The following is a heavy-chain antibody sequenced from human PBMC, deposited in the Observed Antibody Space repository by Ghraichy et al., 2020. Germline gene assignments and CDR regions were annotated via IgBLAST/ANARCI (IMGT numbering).Heavy chain of an antibody. Sequence: GESMNISCAASGFTFSTHDMHWVRQAPGKGLEWVSAIVTTGDTYHASSVKGRFTVFRDNVKNSVYLQMNSLRVGDTAVYYCARGGGTYYSDSGSLNKFSYWGEGTLVAVSP. CDR1: GFTFSTHD. D-gene: IGHD3-10*01. CDR2: IVTTGDT. V-gene: IGHV3-13*01. CDR3: ARGGGTYYSDSGSLNKFSY. J-gene: IGHJ4*02.